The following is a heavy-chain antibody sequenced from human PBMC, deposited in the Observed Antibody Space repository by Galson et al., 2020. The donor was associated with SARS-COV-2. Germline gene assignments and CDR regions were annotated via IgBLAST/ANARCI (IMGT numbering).Heavy chain of an antibody. CDR1: GDSISSGCYS. CDR2: VYQSGAT. D-gene: IGHD5-18*01. Sequence: SETLSLTCSVSGDSISSGCYSWTWIRQPPGKGLQWIGYVYQSGATHYNPSLKGRLTISVDRSKNQLSLHLTSVTAADTGVYYCARRYTYGLSPYWYFDLWCRGTLGTVSS. CDR3: ARRYTYGLSPYWYFDL. J-gene: IGHJ2*01. V-gene: IGHV4-30-2*01.